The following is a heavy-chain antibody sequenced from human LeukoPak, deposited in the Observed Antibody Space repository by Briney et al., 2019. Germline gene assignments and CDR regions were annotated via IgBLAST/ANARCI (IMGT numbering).Heavy chain of an antibody. CDR3: ARAIGPTSGWGREWGVDY. J-gene: IGHJ4*02. CDR1: GGSISSSNW. D-gene: IGHD6-19*01. V-gene: IGHV4-4*02. Sequence: SESLSLTCAVSGGSISSSNWWSGGRQPPGKGLEWIGEIYHSGSTNYNPSLKSRVTISVDKSKNQFSLKLSSVTAADTAVYYCARAIGPTSGWGREWGVDYWGQGTLVTVSS. CDR2: IYHSGST.